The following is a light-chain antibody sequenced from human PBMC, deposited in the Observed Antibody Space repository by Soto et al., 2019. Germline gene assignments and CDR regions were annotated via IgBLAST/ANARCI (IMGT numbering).Light chain of an antibody. V-gene: IGLV1-40*01. J-gene: IGLJ2*01. CDR2: ANS. Sequence: QSVLTQPPSVSGAPGQRVTISCTGSSSNFGAGFDVHWYQQLPGTAPKLLIYANSRRPSGVPDRFFGSKSGTSASLAITGLQAEDEAHYYCQSYDISLTGFWIFGGGTKLTVL. CDR3: QSYDISLTGFWI. CDR1: SSNFGAGFD.